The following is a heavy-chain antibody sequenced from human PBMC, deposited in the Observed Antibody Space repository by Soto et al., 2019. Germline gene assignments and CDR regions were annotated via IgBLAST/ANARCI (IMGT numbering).Heavy chain of an antibody. CDR3: AIDPLGYCSGGSCYSNFDY. V-gene: IGHV3-23*01. CDR1: GFTFSSYT. J-gene: IGHJ4*02. CDR2: ISGSGGST. D-gene: IGHD2-15*01. Sequence: GGSLRLSCAASGFTFSSYTMSWVRQAPGKGLEWVSAISGSGGSTYYADSVKGRFTISRDNSKNTLYLQMNSLRAEDTAVYYCAIDPLGYCSGGSCYSNFDYWGQGTLVTVSS.